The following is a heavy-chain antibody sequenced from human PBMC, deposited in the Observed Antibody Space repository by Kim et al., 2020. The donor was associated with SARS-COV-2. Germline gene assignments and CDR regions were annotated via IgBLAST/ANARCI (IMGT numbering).Heavy chain of an antibody. CDR2: ISGSGGST. D-gene: IGHD6-6*01. V-gene: IGHV3-23*01. CDR3: AKDLFPTKLVGGCLGG. Sequence: GGSLRLSCAASGFTFSSYAMSWVRQAPGKGLEWVSAISGSGGSTYYADSVKGRFTISRDNSKNTLYLQMNSLRAEDTAVYYCAKDLFPTKLVGGCLGGWGQGTLVTVSS. J-gene: IGHJ4*02. CDR1: GFTFSSYA.